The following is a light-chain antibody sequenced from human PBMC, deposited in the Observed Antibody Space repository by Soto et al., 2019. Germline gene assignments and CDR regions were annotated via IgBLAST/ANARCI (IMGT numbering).Light chain of an antibody. CDR2: DAS. Sequence: IVLTQSPATLSLSPGQRATLFCRASQSVSSYLAWYQQKPGQAPRLLIYDASSRATGIPARFSGSGSGTDFTLTISSLEPEDSAVYYWQQRSNWPPATFGGGTKVEIK. V-gene: IGKV3-11*01. CDR3: QQRSNWPPAT. CDR1: QSVSSY. J-gene: IGKJ4*01.